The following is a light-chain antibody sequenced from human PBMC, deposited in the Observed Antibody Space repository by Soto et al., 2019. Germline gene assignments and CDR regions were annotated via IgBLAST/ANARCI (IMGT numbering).Light chain of an antibody. Sequence: QSVLTQPASVSGSPGQSITISCTGTSSDVGAYNFVSWYQHYPDKAPKVVIYDVANRPSGVSYRFSASKSGNTASLTISGLQAEDEADYYCMSFTSSNTYAFGPGTVVTVL. CDR1: SSDVGAYNF. CDR3: MSFTSSNTYA. CDR2: DVA. V-gene: IGLV2-14*03. J-gene: IGLJ1*01.